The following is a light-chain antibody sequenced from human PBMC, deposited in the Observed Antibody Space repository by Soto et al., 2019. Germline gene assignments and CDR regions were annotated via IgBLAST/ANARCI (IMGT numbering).Light chain of an antibody. Sequence: EIVMTQSPATLSVSPGERVTLSCRASQNIGSNLAWYQQKFGQAPRLLIYGASNRATGIPDRFSGSGSGTDFTLTISRLEPEDFAVYYCQQYGSSGTFGQGTKVDIK. J-gene: IGKJ1*01. CDR1: QNIGSN. V-gene: IGKV3-20*01. CDR2: GAS. CDR3: QQYGSSGT.